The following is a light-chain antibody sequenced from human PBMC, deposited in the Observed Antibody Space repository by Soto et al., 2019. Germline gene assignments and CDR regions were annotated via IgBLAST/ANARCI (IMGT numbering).Light chain of an antibody. CDR3: QQLNSYPQTT. V-gene: IGKV1-9*01. CDR1: QGISSY. J-gene: IGKJ4*01. Sequence: DIQLTQSPSFLSASVGDGVTITCRASQGISSYLAWYQQKPGKAPKLLIYAASTLQSGVPSRFSGSGSGTEFTLTIGSLQPEDFATYYCQQLNSYPQTTFGGGTKVEIK. CDR2: AAS.